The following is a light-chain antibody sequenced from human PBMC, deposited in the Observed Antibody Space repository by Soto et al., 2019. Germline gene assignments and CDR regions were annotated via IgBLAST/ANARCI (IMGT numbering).Light chain of an antibody. CDR3: CSYAGTNTFV. CDR2: EGN. CDR1: SSDVGSYNL. V-gene: IGLV2-23*01. J-gene: IGLJ1*01. Sequence: QSALTQPASVSGSPGQSITISCTGTSSDVGSYNLVSWYQQHPGKAPKLMIYEGNKRPSGLSNRFSGAKSANTASLTISGLQTEDVADYYCCSYAGTNTFVFATGTKLTVL.